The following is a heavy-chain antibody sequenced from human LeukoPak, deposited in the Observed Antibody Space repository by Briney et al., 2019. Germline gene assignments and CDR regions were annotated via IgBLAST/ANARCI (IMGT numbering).Heavy chain of an antibody. D-gene: IGHD3-10*01. J-gene: IGHJ5*02. Sequence: ASVKVSCKASGYTFSTYYMHWVRQAPGQGLEWMGIINPSGGSTSYAQKFQGSVTMTRDTSTSTVYMELSSLRSEDTAVYYCARVRSGVFDPWGQGTLVTVSS. CDR3: ARVRSGVFDP. CDR1: GYTFSTYY. V-gene: IGHV1-46*01. CDR2: INPSGGST.